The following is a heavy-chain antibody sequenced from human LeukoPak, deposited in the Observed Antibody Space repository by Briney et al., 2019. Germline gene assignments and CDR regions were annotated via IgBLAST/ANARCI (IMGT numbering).Heavy chain of an antibody. CDR1: GFTFSSAW. Sequence: GGSLRLSCAASGFTFSSAWMSWVRQAPGKGLEWVGRIKSKTDGGTTDYAAPVKGRFTISRDDSKNTLYLQMNSLKTEDTAVYYCTTDQRYYDILTGYYYYYYMDVWGKGTTVTVSS. V-gene: IGHV3-15*01. CDR3: TTDQRYYDILTGYYYYYYMDV. J-gene: IGHJ6*03. CDR2: IKSKTDGGTT. D-gene: IGHD3-9*01.